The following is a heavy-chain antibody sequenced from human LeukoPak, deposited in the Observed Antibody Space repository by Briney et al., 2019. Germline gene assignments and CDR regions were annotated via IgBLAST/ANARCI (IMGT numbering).Heavy chain of an antibody. D-gene: IGHD2-21*02. J-gene: IGHJ2*01. Sequence: SETLSLTCTVSGYSISSGYYWGWIRQPPGKGLEWIGSIYYSGSTYYNPSLKSRVTISVDTSKNQFSLKLSSVTAADTAVYYCARLAYCGGDCYEVVGFDLWGRGTLVTVSS. V-gene: IGHV4-38-2*02. CDR2: IYYSGST. CDR1: GYSISSGYY. CDR3: ARLAYCGGDCYEVVGFDL.